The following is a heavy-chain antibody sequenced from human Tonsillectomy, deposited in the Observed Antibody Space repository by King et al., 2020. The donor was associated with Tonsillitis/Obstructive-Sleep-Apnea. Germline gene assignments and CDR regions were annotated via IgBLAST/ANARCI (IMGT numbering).Heavy chain of an antibody. CDR2: IYSGGST. Sequence: VQLVESGGGLVQPGGSLRLSCAASGFTVSSNYMSWVRQAPGKGLEWGSVIYSGGSTYYADSVKGRFTISRHNSKNTLYLQMNSLRAEDTAVYYCAREYCSSTSCYSAPYYMDVWGKGTTVTVSS. V-gene: IGHV3-53*04. CDR1: GFTVSSNY. D-gene: IGHD2-2*02. J-gene: IGHJ6*03. CDR3: AREYCSSTSCYSAPYYMDV.